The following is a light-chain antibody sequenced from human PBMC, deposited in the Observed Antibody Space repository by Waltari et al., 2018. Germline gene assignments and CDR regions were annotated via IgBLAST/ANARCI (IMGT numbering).Light chain of an antibody. CDR1: ILGSKY. J-gene: IGLJ3*02. V-gene: IGLV3-1*01. CDR3: QALGSNRWV. CDR2: QDI. Sequence: SSELTQPPSVSVSPGQTASITCSGDILGSKYASWYQHKPGQSPRLVIYQDINRPTGIPGRFSGSKSGNTATLTISGTQAMDDADYYCQALGSNRWVFGGGTKLTVL.